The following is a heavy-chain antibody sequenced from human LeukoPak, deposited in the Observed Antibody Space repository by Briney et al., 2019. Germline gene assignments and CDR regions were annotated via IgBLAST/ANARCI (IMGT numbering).Heavy chain of an antibody. CDR3: ATETIGRHYDY. D-gene: IGHD1-14*01. Sequence: GGSLRLSCAASGFTFSSCGFNWVRQAPGKGLEWVSSIGPTGTDRYYADSVRRRFTISRDNAKNSMYLQMDSLRDEDTAVHYCATETIGRHYDYWGQGTLLTVSS. J-gene: IGHJ4*02. CDR2: IGPTGTDR. CDR1: GFTFSSCG. V-gene: IGHV3-21*01.